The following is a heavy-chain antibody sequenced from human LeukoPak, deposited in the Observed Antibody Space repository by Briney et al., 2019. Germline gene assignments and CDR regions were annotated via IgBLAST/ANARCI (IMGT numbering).Heavy chain of an antibody. V-gene: IGHV1-18*01. D-gene: IGHD2-2*01. J-gene: IGHJ6*02. Sequence: ASVTVSCKASGYTFTSYGISWVRQAPGQGGERMGWISAYNGNTNYAQKLQGRVTMTTDPSPSTSYIELRSLRSDDTAVYYCARLDIVVVPAARYYYYGMDVWGQGTTVTVSS. CDR1: GYTFTSYG. CDR2: ISAYNGNT. CDR3: ARLDIVVVPAARYYYYGMDV.